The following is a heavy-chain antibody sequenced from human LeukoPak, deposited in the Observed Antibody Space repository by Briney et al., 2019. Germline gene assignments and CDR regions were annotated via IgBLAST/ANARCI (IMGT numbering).Heavy chain of an antibody. CDR1: GFTFSSYG. Sequence: PGGSLRLSCAASGFTFSSYGMHWVRQAPGKGLEWVAMTSFDGSYKNYADSVKGRFTISRDNSKNTVYLQMNSLRAEDTAVYYCATDRSLSWFDYWGQGTLVTVSS. D-gene: IGHD6-13*01. V-gene: IGHV3-30*03. J-gene: IGHJ4*02. CDR2: TSFDGSYK. CDR3: ATDRSLSWFDY.